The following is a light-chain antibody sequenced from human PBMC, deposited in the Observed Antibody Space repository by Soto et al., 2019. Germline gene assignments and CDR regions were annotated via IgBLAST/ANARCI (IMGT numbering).Light chain of an antibody. CDR1: ESVFSRR. CDR3: QAYSSLKT. J-gene: IGKJ1*01. CDR2: DAS. Sequence: VLTQSPGTLSLSPGERATLSCRASESVFSRRLAWYQQKPGQAPRLLIYDASSRATGIPDRFSGSGSGTDFTLTISRLEPEDFAIYYCQAYSSLKTFGQGTRLEIK. V-gene: IGKV3-20*01.